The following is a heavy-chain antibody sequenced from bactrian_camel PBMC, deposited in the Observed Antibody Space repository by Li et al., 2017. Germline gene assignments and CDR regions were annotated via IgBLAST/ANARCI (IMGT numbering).Heavy chain of an antibody. J-gene: IGHJ4*01. CDR3: ATETGYYSEYDVLGY. CDR2: IYSDGSNT. D-gene: IGHD4*01. Sequence: VQLVESGGGLVQPGGSLRLTCAASGFTFSNYWASWIRQAPGKGLEWVSSIYSDGSNTYYADSVKGRFTISRDNAKNTVYLQMNSLKSEDTALYYCATETGYYSEYDVLGYWGQGTQVTVS. CDR1: GFTFSNYW. V-gene: IGHV3S6*01.